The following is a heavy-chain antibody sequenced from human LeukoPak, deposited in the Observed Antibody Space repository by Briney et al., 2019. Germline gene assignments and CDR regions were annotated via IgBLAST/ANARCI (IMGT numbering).Heavy chain of an antibody. Sequence: GGSLRFSCAASRFTFSSYSMNWVRQAPGKGLEWVSGITWNSDNIEYADSVKGRFTISRDNAKNSLYLQMNSLRAEDMALYYCAKGGGGRLIYYYYMDVWGKGTTVTVSS. CDR3: AKGGGGRLIYYYYMDV. V-gene: IGHV3-9*03. J-gene: IGHJ6*03. CDR1: RFTFSSYS. CDR2: ITWNSDNI. D-gene: IGHD3-16*01.